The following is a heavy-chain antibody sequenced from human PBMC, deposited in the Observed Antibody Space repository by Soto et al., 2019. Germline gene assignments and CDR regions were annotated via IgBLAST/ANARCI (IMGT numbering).Heavy chain of an antibody. CDR2: INPSGGST. D-gene: IGHD6-13*01. Sequence: QVQLVQSGAEVKKPGASVKVSCKASGYTFTSYYMHWVRQAPGQGLEWMGIINPSGGSTSYAQKFQGRVIMTRVTSTSTVYMELSSLRSEDTAVYYCARYDSSWYSDYWGQGTLVTVSS. CDR3: ARYDSSWYSDY. CDR1: GYTFTSYY. V-gene: IGHV1-46*03. J-gene: IGHJ4*02.